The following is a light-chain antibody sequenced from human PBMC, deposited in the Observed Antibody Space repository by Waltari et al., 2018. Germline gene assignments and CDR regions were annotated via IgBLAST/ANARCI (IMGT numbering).Light chain of an antibody. Sequence: QSVLTQPPSASETPGQRVIISCSGSSSNLGSNYLYWYQQLPGTAPKLLIYRNNQWPSGGPDRFSASKSGTSASLAISGLRSEDEAVYYCASWDDSHYVFGTGTQVTVL. J-gene: IGLJ1*01. CDR1: SSNLGSNY. CDR3: ASWDDSHYV. V-gene: IGLV1-47*01. CDR2: RNN.